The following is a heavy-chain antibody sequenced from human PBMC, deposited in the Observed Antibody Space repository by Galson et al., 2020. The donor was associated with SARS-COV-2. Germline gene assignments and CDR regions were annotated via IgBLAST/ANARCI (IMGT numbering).Heavy chain of an antibody. CDR3: AGDDLGVTTINGFVY. CDR2: ISFSGST. Sequence: SETLSLTCTVSGGSMSNYYWSWIRQPPGKGPEWIGYISFSGSTNYNPSLKSRVTISVDTSKNQFSLKLSSVTAADTAIYYCAGDDLGVTTINGFVYWGQGTLVTVSS. J-gene: IGHJ4*02. CDR1: GGSMSNYY. V-gene: IGHV4-59*01. D-gene: IGHD5-12*01.